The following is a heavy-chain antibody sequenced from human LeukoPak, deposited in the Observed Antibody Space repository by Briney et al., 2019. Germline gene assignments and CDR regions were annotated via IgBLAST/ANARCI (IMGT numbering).Heavy chain of an antibody. CDR2: IYYSGST. CDR3: ARVGSRFWSGYYDY. V-gene: IGHV4-59*01. Sequence: SETLSLTCTVSGGSISSYYWSWIRQPPGKGLEWIGYIYYSGSTNYNPSLQSRVTISVDTSKNQFSLKLSSVTAADTAVYYCARVGSRFWSGYYDYWGQGTLVTVSS. D-gene: IGHD3-3*01. J-gene: IGHJ4*02. CDR1: GGSISSYY.